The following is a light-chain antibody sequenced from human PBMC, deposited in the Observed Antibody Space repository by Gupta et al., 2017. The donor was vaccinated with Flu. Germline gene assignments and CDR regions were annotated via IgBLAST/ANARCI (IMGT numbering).Light chain of an antibody. CDR1: SSNIGSNY. CDR3: AAWDDSLSGSYV. V-gene: IGLV1-47*01. J-gene: IGLJ1*01. Sequence: QSVLTQPPSASGTPGQRVTISCSGSSSNIGSNYVYWYQQLPGPAPKLLIYRNNQRPSGVPDRFSGSKSGTSASLAISGLRSEDEADYYCAAWDDSLSGSYVFGPGTKVTVL. CDR2: RNN.